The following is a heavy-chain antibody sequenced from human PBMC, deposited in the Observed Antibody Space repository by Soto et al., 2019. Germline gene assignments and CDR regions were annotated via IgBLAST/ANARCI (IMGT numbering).Heavy chain of an antibody. D-gene: IGHD3-3*01. CDR1: GFTFTSSA. J-gene: IGHJ3*02. Sequence: SVKVSCKASGFTFTSSAMQWVRHARGQRLEWIGWIVVGSGNTNYAQKFQERVTVTRDMSTSTAYMELSSLRSEDTAVYYCAATNRYGLESAFETWGQGTLVTVSS. V-gene: IGHV1-58*02. CDR3: AATNRYGLESAFET. CDR2: IVVGSGNT.